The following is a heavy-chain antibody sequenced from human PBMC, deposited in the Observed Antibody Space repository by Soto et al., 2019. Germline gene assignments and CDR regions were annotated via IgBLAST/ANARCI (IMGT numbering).Heavy chain of an antibody. D-gene: IGHD4-4*01. CDR2: ISGSGGST. J-gene: IGHJ4*02. CDR3: AQERRDYKGMFDY. V-gene: IGHV3-23*01. Sequence: EVQLLESGGGSVQPGGSLRLSCAASGFTFSSYAMSWVRQAPGKGLEWVSAISGSGGSTYYADSVKGRFTISRDNSNDTVYLQMNSLRAEDTAVYYCAQERRDYKGMFDYWGQGALVTVSS. CDR1: GFTFSSYA.